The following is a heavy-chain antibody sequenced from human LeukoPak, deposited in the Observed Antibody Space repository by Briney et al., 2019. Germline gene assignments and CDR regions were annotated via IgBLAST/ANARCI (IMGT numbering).Heavy chain of an antibody. CDR2: ISGSGGST. D-gene: IGHD5-24*01. CDR1: GFTFSSYG. CDR3: ARDRRGVNYFDY. J-gene: IGHJ4*02. V-gene: IGHV3-23*01. Sequence: GGSLRLSCAASGFTFSSYGMSWVRQAPGKGLEWVSAISGSGGSTYYADSVKGRFTISRDNAKNSLYLQMNSLRAEDTAVYYCARDRRGVNYFDYWGQGTLVTVSS.